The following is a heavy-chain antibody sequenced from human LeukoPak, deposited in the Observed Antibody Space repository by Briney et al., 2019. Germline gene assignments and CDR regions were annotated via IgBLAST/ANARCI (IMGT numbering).Heavy chain of an antibody. V-gene: IGHV1-18*01. J-gene: IGHJ4*02. CDR1: GYTFTSYG. Sequence: ASVKVSCKASGYTFTSYGISWVRQAPGQGLEWMGWISAYNGNTNYAQKLQGRVTVTTDTSTSTAYMELRSQRSDDTAVYYCARDRWELGPFDYWGQGTLVTVSS. D-gene: IGHD1-26*01. CDR3: ARDRWELGPFDY. CDR2: ISAYNGNT.